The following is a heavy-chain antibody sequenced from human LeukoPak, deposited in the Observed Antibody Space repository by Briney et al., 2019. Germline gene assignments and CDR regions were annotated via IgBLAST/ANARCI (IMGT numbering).Heavy chain of an antibody. Sequence: ASVKVSCKTSGGTFSSYAINWVRQATGQGLEWMGWMNPNSGNTGYAQKFQGRVTITRNTSISTAYMELSSLRSEDMAVYYCARGLGYYYGSGSFEIGYWGQGTLVTVSS. V-gene: IGHV1-8*03. CDR2: MNPNSGNT. CDR1: GGTFSSYA. J-gene: IGHJ4*02. D-gene: IGHD3-10*01. CDR3: ARGLGYYYGSGSFEIGY.